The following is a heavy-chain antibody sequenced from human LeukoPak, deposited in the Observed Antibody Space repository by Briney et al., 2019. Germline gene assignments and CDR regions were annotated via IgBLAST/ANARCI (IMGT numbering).Heavy chain of an antibody. CDR1: GFTFSSYA. CDR3: ARAPQDYDFWSGYGLKPDY. J-gene: IGHJ4*02. D-gene: IGHD3-3*01. CDR2: ISYDGSNK. V-gene: IGHV3-30*01. Sequence: GGSLRLSCAASGFTFSSYAMHWVRQAPGKGLEWVAVISYDGSNKYYADSVKGRFTISRDNSKNTLYLQMNSLRAEDTAVYYCARAPQDYDFWSGYGLKPDYWGQGTLVTVSS.